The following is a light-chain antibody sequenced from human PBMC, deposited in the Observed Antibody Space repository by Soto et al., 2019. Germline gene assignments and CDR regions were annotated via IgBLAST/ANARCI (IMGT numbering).Light chain of an antibody. CDR2: EGT. CDR3: CSYAISPNVV. Sequence: QSALTQPASVSGSPGQSITISCTGTSSDVGSYNLVSWYQQHPGKALKLMIYEGTKRPSGVSYRFSGSKSGTTASMTISGLQDEAEADYYCCSYAISPNVVFGGGTKVTVL. J-gene: IGLJ2*01. CDR1: SSDVGSYNL. V-gene: IGLV2-23*01.